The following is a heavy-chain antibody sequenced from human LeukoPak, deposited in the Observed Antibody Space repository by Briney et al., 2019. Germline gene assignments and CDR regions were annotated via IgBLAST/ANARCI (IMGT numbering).Heavy chain of an antibody. D-gene: IGHD3-9*01. CDR1: GYTFTGYY. CDR2: INPNSGGT. Sequence: ASVKASCKASGYTFTGYYMHWVRQAPGQGLEWMGWINPNSGGTNYAQKFQGRVTMTRNTSISTAYMELSSLRSEDTAVYYCARGHNYDILTGQNWFDPWGQGTLVTVSS. V-gene: IGHV1-2*02. J-gene: IGHJ5*02. CDR3: ARGHNYDILTGQNWFDP.